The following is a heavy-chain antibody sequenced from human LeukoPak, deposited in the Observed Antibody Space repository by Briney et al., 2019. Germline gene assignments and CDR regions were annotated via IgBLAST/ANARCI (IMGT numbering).Heavy chain of an antibody. CDR2: IADDGGVK. D-gene: IGHD3-3*01. V-gene: IGHV3-30*03. J-gene: IGHJ4*02. CDR1: GITFSRHG. Sequence: GGSLRLSCVASGITFSRHGMDWVRQAPGKGLEWVAVIADDGGVKQYADSVKGRFTVSRDNSKSTLYLQMNGLSVEDTAIYYCAREAAWGEWYFDHWGQGTPVTVSS. CDR3: AREAAWGEWYFDH.